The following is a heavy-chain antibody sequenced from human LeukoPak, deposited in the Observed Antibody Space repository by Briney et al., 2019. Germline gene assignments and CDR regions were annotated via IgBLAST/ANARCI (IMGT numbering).Heavy chain of an antibody. D-gene: IGHD1-26*01. V-gene: IGHV4-4*02. CDR2: IYYSGST. CDR3: ARVGWELLESPL. Sequence: SETLSLTCAVSGGSISSSNWWSWVRQPPGKGLEWIGSIYYSGSTYYNPSLKSRVTISVDTSKNQFSLKLSSVTAADTAVYYCARVGWELLESPLWGQGTLVTVSS. J-gene: IGHJ4*02. CDR1: GGSISSSNW.